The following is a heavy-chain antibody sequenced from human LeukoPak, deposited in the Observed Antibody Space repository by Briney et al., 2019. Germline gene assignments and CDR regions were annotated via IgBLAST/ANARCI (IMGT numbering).Heavy chain of an antibody. Sequence: ASVKVSCKASGYTFTNYGITWLRQAPGQGPEWMGWISAYNGNTNYAQKFQGRVSMTTDTPTNTAWMELRSLRSDDTAMYYCARDYYESSGYFDYWGQGTLVTVSS. J-gene: IGHJ4*02. D-gene: IGHD3-22*01. CDR3: ARDYYESSGYFDY. CDR1: GYTFTNYG. CDR2: ISAYNGNT. V-gene: IGHV1-18*01.